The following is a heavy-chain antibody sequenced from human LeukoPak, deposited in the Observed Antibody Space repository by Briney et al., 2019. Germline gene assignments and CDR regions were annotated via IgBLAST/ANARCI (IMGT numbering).Heavy chain of an antibody. CDR1: GFTVSSNY. V-gene: IGHV4-34*01. CDR3: ARGPKGQYYDYVWGSYRPFDY. J-gene: IGHJ4*02. CDR2: INHSGST. Sequence: GSLRLSCAASGFTVSSNYMSWVRQAPGKGLEWIGEINHSGSTNYNPSLKSRVTISVDTSKNQFSLKLSSVTAADTAVYYCARGPKGQYYDYVWGSYRPFDYWGQGTLVTVSS. D-gene: IGHD3-16*02.